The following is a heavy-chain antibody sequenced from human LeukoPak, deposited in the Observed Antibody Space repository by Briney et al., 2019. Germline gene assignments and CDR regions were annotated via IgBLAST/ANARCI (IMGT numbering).Heavy chain of an antibody. D-gene: IGHD4-17*01. J-gene: IGHJ4*02. CDR1: GFTFSSYG. V-gene: IGHV3-30*02. Sequence: PGGSLRLSCAASGFTFSSYGMHWVRQAPGKGLEWVAFIRYDGSNKYYADSVKGRFTISRDNSKNTLYLQMNSLRAEDTAVYYCAKGPTVTMAYWGQGTLVTVSS. CDR3: AKGPTVTMAY. CDR2: IRYDGSNK.